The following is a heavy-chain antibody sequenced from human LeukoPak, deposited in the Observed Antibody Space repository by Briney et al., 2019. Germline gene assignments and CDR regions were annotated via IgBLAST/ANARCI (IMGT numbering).Heavy chain of an antibody. D-gene: IGHD3-9*01. V-gene: IGHV1-18*01. J-gene: IGHJ3*02. CDR1: GYTFTSYG. CDR2: ISAYNGNT. Sequence: ASVKVSCKASGYTFTSYGISWVRQAPGQGLEWTGWISAYNGNTNYAQKLQGRVTMTTDTSTSTAYMELRSLRSDDTAVYYCARVPPSFDWLRNDAFDIWGQGTMVTVSS. CDR3: ARVPPSFDWLRNDAFDI.